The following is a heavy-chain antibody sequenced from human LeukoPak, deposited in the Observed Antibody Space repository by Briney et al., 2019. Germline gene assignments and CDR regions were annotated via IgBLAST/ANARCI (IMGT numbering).Heavy chain of an antibody. CDR2: IYYSGST. CDR3: ASLDTAMVGVGY. D-gene: IGHD5-18*01. V-gene: IGHV4-39*01. CDR1: GGSVRSGSFY. J-gene: IGHJ4*02. Sequence: PSETLPLTGTGSGGSVRSGSFYWSWIRQPPGKGLEWIGSIYYSGSTYYNPSLKSRVTISVDTSKNQFSLKLSSVTAADTAVYYCASLDTAMVGVGYWGQGTLVTVSS.